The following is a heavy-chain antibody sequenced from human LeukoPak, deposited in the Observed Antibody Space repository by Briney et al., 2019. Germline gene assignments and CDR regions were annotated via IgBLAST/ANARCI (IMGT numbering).Heavy chain of an antibody. CDR2: INPNSGGT. V-gene: IGHV1-2*02. CDR3: ARAPGFGILTGQDAFDI. Sequence: ASVKVSCKASGYTFTGYYMHWVRQAPGQGLEWMGWINPNSGGTNYAQKFQGRVTMTRDTSISTAYMELSRLRSDDTAVYYCARAPGFGILTGQDAFDIWGQGTIVSVSS. J-gene: IGHJ3*02. CDR1: GYTFTGYY. D-gene: IGHD3-9*01.